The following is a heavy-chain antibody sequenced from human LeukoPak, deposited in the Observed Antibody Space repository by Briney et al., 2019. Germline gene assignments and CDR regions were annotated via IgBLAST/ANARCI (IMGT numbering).Heavy chain of an antibody. V-gene: IGHV1-8*01. Sequence: ASVKVSCKASGYTFTSYDINWVLQATGQGLEWMGWMNPNSGNTGYAQKFQGRVTMTRNTSISTAYMELSSLRSEDTAVYYCARGQGTTRPPSFDYWGQGTLVTVSS. J-gene: IGHJ4*02. D-gene: IGHD4-17*01. CDR1: GYTFTSYD. CDR3: ARGQGTTRPPSFDY. CDR2: MNPNSGNT.